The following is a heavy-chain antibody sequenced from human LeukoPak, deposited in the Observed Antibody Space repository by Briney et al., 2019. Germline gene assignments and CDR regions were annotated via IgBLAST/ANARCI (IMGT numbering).Heavy chain of an antibody. CDR2: IYHSGST. J-gene: IGHJ4*02. V-gene: IGHV4-38-2*02. Sequence: SETLSLTCTVSGYSISSGYYWGWIRQPPGKGLEWIGSIYHSGSTYYNPSLKSRVTISVDTSKNQFSLKLSSVTAADTAVYYCARLRDSSGYYQSYYFDYWGQGTLVTVSS. D-gene: IGHD3-22*01. CDR3: ARLRDSSGYYQSYYFDY. CDR1: GYSISSGYY.